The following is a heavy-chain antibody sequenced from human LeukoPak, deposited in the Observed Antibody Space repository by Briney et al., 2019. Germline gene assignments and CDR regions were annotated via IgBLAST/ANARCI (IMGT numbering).Heavy chain of an antibody. Sequence: SSETLSLTCAVYGGSFSGYYWSWIRQPPGKGLEWIGEINHSGSTNYNPSLKSRVTISVDTSKNQFSLKLSSVTAADTAVYYCARGTRYSKEYFQHWGQGTLVTVSS. V-gene: IGHV4-34*01. CDR1: GGSFSGYY. CDR2: INHSGST. J-gene: IGHJ1*01. CDR3: ARGTRYSKEYFQH. D-gene: IGHD6-13*01.